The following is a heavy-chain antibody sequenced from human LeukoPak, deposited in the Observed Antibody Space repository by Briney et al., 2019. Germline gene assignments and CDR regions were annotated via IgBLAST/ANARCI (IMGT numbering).Heavy chain of an antibody. Sequence: GGSLRLSCAASGFTFSRYWMHWVRQAPGKGLVWVSRINDDGSSTSYADSVKGRFTISRDNAKNTLYLQMNSLRAEDTAVYYCASGRARGYYYYGMDVWGQGTTVTVSS. D-gene: IGHD3-10*01. CDR1: GFTFSRYW. CDR2: INDDGSST. CDR3: ASGRARGYYYYGMDV. V-gene: IGHV3-74*01. J-gene: IGHJ6*02.